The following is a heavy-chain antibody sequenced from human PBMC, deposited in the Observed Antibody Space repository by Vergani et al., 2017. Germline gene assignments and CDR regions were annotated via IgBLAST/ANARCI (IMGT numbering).Heavy chain of an antibody. CDR2: IFPSGNS. CDR3: ARASWGGLVGYYYYIGV. CDR1: GDSITNGGFS. D-gene: IGHD3/OR15-3a*01. Sequence: QLQLQESGSGLVKPSQTLSLTCAVSGDSITNGGFSWNWIRQPPGKGPEGIGYIFPSGNSDYNPSLKNRVSISLDKSKNQFSLWVNSVTAADTAVYFCARASWGGLVGYYYYIGVLGKGKTVVVSS. J-gene: IGHJ6*03. V-gene: IGHV4-30-2*01.